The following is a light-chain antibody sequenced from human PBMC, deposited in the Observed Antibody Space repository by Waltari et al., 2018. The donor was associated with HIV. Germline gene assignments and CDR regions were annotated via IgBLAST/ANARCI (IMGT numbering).Light chain of an antibody. CDR1: SDVTVDNYN. CDR2: YYSDSDK. V-gene: IGLV5-37*01. Sequence: QPVLTQPPSSSASPGESARLTCTLPSDVTVDNYNIYCYHQKPGSPPRYLLYYYSDSDKGQGSGVPSRFSGSKDASANTGILLISGLQSEDEADYYCMIWPSNAVVFGGGTKLTVL. J-gene: IGLJ2*01. CDR3: MIWPSNAVV.